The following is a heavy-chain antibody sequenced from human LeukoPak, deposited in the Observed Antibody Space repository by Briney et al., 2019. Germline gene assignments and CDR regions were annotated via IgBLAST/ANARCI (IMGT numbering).Heavy chain of an antibody. Sequence: GRSLRLSCAASGVAFGHFAMHWVRQVPGSGLEWVAGLGWDGGSIGYADSVRGRFTISRDNAKNSLFLQMNSLRGEDTAVYYCARDSMTSGEFDYWGQGTVVTVSP. V-gene: IGHV3-9*01. CDR1: GVAFGHFA. CDR2: LGWDGGSI. CDR3: ARDSMTSGEFDY. J-gene: IGHJ4*02. D-gene: IGHD3-10*01.